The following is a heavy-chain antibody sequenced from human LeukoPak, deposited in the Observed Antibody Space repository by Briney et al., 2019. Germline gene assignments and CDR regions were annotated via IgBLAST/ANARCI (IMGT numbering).Heavy chain of an antibody. Sequence: GASAKVSCKASGYTFTSYDINWVRQATGQGLEWMGWMNPNSGNTGYAQKFQGRVTMTTDTSTSTAYMELRSLRSDDTAVYYCARDYGGNSVGDAFDIWGQGTMVTVSS. V-gene: IGHV1-8*02. CDR1: GYTFTSYD. CDR2: MNPNSGNT. CDR3: ARDYGGNSVGDAFDI. D-gene: IGHD4-23*01. J-gene: IGHJ3*02.